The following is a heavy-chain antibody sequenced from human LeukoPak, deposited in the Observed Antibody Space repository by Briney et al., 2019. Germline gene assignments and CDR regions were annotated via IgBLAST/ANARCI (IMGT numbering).Heavy chain of an antibody. J-gene: IGHJ4*02. D-gene: IGHD3-10*01. CDR3: ASTTMVRGGLPDY. V-gene: IGHV5-51*01. CDR2: IYPGDSDT. CDR1: GYSFTSYW. Sequence: RGESLKISCKGSGYSFTSYWIGWVRQMPGKGLEWMGIIYPGDSDTRYSPSFQGQVTISADKSISTAYLQWSSLKASDTAMYYCASTTMVRGGLPDYWGQGTLVTVSS.